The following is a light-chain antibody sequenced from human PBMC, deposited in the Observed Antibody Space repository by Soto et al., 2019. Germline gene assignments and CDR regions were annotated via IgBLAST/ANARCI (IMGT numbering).Light chain of an antibody. CDR2: FAS. CDR3: QQYGGSPYS. CDR1: QSVSNK. Sequence: EIVLTQSPGTLSLSPRERATLSCRAGQSVSNKLAWYQQKPGQAPRLLIYFASNRDTGIPDRFSGSGSGTDFTLTISRLEPEDFALYYCQQYGGSPYSFGQGTKLEIK. J-gene: IGKJ2*03. V-gene: IGKV3-20*01.